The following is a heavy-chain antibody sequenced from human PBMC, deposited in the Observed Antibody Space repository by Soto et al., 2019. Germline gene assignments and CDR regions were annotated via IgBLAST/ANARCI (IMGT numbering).Heavy chain of an antibody. CDR2: INPNSGGT. Sequence: ASVKVSCKASGYTFTGYYMHWVRQAPGQGLEWMGWINPNSGGTNYAQKFQGWVTMTRGTSISTAYMELSRLRSDDTAVYYCARGGTPGIAAAGTSDFDYWGQGTLVTVSS. CDR1: GYTFTGYY. CDR3: ARGGTPGIAAAGTSDFDY. D-gene: IGHD6-13*01. V-gene: IGHV1-2*04. J-gene: IGHJ4*02.